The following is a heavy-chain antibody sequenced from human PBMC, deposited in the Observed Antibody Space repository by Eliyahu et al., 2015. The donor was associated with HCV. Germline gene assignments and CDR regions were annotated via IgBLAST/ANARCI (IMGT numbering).Heavy chain of an antibody. V-gene: IGHV3-21*01. D-gene: IGHD3-10*01. CDR1: GFTFSSXS. CDR2: ISSSSSYI. J-gene: IGHJ6*02. CDR3: ARLSMVRGVSAFYYYYGMDV. Sequence: EVQLVESGGGLVKPGGSLRLSCAASGFTFSSXSMNWVRQAPGKGLEWVSSISSSSSYIXYADSVKGRFTIXRDNAKNSLYLQMNSLRAEDTAVYYCARLSMVRGVSAFYYYYGMDVWGQGTTVTVSS.